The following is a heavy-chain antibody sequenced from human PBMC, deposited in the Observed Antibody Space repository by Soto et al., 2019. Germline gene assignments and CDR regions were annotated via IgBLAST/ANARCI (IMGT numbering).Heavy chain of an antibody. J-gene: IGHJ6*02. D-gene: IGHD2-2*01. CDR3: ASSPRGYCSSTSCRELGNYYGMDV. CDR1: GYSFTRNW. Sequence: PGESLKISCKGSGYSFTRNWITWVRQMPGKGLEWMGRIDPRDSSTDYSPSFQGHVTISADKSISTACLQWSSLKASDTAMYYCASSPRGYCSSTSCRELGNYYGMDVWGQGTTVTVSS. CDR2: IDPRDSST. V-gene: IGHV5-10-1*01.